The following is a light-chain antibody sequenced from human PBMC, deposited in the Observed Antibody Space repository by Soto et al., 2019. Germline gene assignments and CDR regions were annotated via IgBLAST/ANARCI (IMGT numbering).Light chain of an antibody. CDR1: QSVSSSY. J-gene: IGKJ3*01. CDR3: QQYGSSPPFT. CDR2: GAS. Sequence: EIVLTQSPGTLSLSPGERATLSCRASQSVSSSYLAWYQQKPGQAPRLLIYGASSRATGIPDRFSGSGSGTDFTLTISRLVLEDFAVYYCQQYGSSPPFTFGPGTKVDIK. V-gene: IGKV3-20*01.